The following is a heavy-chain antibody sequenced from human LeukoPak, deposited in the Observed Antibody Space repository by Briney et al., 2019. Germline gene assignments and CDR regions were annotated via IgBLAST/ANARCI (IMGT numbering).Heavy chain of an antibody. CDR3: ARGHLWFGDLFYFDT. V-gene: IGHV1-46*03. CDR2: IYASSGST. CDR1: GYTFTSYY. D-gene: IGHD3-10*01. Sequence: ASVKVSCKASGYTFTSYYMHWVRQVPGQGPERMGIIYASSGSTSYAQKFQGRLTMTRDTSSNTIYMELSSLRSEDTAIYYCARGHLWFGDLFYFDTWGQGTQVTVSS. J-gene: IGHJ5*02.